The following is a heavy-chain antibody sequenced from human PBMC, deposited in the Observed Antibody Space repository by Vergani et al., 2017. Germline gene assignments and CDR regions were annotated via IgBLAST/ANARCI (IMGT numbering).Heavy chain of an antibody. V-gene: IGHV6-1*01. Sequence: QVQLQQSGPGLVKPSQTLSLTCAISGDSVSSNSAAWNWIRQSPSRGLEWLGRTYYRSKWYNDYAVSVKSRITINPYTSKNQFSLQRNSGTPEDTAVDYCAREGYYDFWSGYYWFDYWGQGTLVTVSS. J-gene: IGHJ4*02. CDR1: GDSVSSNSAA. CDR2: TYYRSKWYN. CDR3: AREGYYDFWSGYYWFDY. D-gene: IGHD3-3*01.